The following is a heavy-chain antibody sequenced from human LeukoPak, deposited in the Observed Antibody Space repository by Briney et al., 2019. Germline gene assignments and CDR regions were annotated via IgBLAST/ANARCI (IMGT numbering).Heavy chain of an antibody. V-gene: IGHV1-18*01. Sequence: ASVKVSCKASGYTFTSYGISWVRQAPGQGLEWMGWISAYNGNTNYAQKLQGRVTMTTDTSTSTAYMELRSLRSDDTAVYYCARTGLDYDSSGYFSPYYYFDYWGQGTLVTVSS. CDR2: ISAYNGNT. CDR1: GYTFTSYG. J-gene: IGHJ4*02. D-gene: IGHD3-22*01. CDR3: ARTGLDYDSSGYFSPYYYFDY.